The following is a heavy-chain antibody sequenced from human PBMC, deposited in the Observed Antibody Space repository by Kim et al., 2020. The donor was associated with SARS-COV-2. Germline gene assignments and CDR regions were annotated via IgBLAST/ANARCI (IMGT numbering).Heavy chain of an antibody. D-gene: IGHD3-3*01. Sequence: SETLSLTCAVYGGSFSGYYWSWIRQPPGKGLEWIGEINHSGSTNYNPSLKSRVTISVDTSKNQFSLKLSSVTAADTAVYYCARGNLRGYDFWTVWGQGTLVTVSS. CDR2: INHSGST. V-gene: IGHV4-34*01. CDR3: ARGNLRGYDFWTV. J-gene: IGHJ4*02. CDR1: GGSFSGYY.